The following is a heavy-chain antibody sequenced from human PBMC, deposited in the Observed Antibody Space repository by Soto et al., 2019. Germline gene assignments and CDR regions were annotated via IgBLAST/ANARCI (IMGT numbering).Heavy chain of an antibody. CDR3: ARGGSYWARRHYFDS. J-gene: IGHJ4*02. D-gene: IGHD2-8*02. CDR1: GYTFTSYY. CDR2: VTPRNGDT. Sequence: GASVKVSCKASGYTFTSYYINWVLQAAGQGPEWMGSVTPRNGDTAFAQKYQGRVTVTSNTSMSTVYMELSNLRSDDTAVYYCARGGSYWARRHYFDSWGQGTLVTVSS. V-gene: IGHV1-8*02.